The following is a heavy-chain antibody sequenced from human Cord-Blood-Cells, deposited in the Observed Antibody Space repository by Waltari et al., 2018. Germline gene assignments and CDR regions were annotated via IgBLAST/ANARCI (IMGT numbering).Heavy chain of an antibody. Sequence: QVQLVQSGAEVKKPGSSVKVSCKASGGTFSSYAISWVRQAPGQGLEWMGGNIPIFGTANYAQKFQGRVTITSDESTSTAYMELSSLRSEDTAVYYCARDKYEYSSSSFAYHMDVWGKGTTVTVSS. D-gene: IGHD6-6*01. CDR2: NIPIFGTA. CDR3: ARDKYEYSSSSFAYHMDV. J-gene: IGHJ6*03. CDR1: GGTFSSYA. V-gene: IGHV1-69*01.